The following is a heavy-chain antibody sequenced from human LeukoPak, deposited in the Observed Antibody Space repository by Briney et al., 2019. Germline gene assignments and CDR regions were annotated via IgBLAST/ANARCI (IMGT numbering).Heavy chain of an antibody. D-gene: IGHD6-19*01. V-gene: IGHV6-1*01. J-gene: IGHJ6*04. CDR2: TYYRSEWYY. CDR3: ARGSYNSVWV. Sequence: TVSLLRVICVHRVQLSCPPCTTIRQSPSGGLEWLARTYYRSEWYYDYALSVRSRVSINPDTSKNQFSLQLYSVTPEDTAVYYCARGSYNSVWVWGKGTTVTVSS. CDR1: VHRVQLSCPP.